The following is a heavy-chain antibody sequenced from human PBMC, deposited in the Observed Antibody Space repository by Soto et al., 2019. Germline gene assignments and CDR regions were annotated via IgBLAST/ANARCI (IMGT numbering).Heavy chain of an antibody. Sequence: PGGSLRLSCAASGFTFSSYAIHWVRQAPGKGLERVAVISYDGSNKYYADSVKGRFTISRDNSKNTLYLQMNSLRAEDTAVYYCTPYSSGGFDYWGQGTLVTVSS. V-gene: IGHV3-30-3*01. CDR1: GFTFSSYA. CDR3: TPYSSGGFDY. CDR2: ISYDGSNK. J-gene: IGHJ4*02. D-gene: IGHD6-19*01.